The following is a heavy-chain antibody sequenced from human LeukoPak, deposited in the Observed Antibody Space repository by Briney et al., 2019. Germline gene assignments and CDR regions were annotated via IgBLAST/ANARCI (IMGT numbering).Heavy chain of an antibody. Sequence: SETLSLTCTVSGGSISSSSYYWGWIRQPPGKGLEWIGSIYYSGSTYYNPSLQSRVTVSVDTSKNQFSLKLTSVTAADTAVYYCVRGPYGSGISNWFDPWGQGTLVIVSS. V-gene: IGHV4-39*07. CDR2: IYYSGST. D-gene: IGHD3-10*01. J-gene: IGHJ5*02. CDR3: VRGPYGSGISNWFDP. CDR1: GGSISSSSYY.